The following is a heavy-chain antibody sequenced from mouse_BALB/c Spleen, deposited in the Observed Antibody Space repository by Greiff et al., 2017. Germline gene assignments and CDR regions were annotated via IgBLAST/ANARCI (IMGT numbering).Heavy chain of an antibody. CDR1: GFSLTSYG. J-gene: IGHJ4*01. CDR3: ARFFTTVVATPYYAMDY. D-gene: IGHD1-1*01. Sequence: VHLVESGPGLVAPSQSLSITCTVSGFSLTSYGVHWVRQPPGQGLEWLGVIWAGGSTNYNSALMSRLSISNDNSNSHVFLKMNSLQTDDTAMYYCARFFTTVVATPYYAMDYWGQGTSVTVSS. CDR2: IWAGGST. V-gene: IGHV2-9*02.